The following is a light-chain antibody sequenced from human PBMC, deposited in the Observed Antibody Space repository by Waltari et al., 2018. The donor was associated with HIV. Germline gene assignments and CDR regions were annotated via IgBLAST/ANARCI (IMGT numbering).Light chain of an antibody. CDR1: SLRTSY. V-gene: IGLV3-19*01. CDR3: NSRDRAGHHVV. J-gene: IGLJ3*02. CDR2: PIH. Sequence: SELTQDPAVSVALGQTVSIACQGDSLRTSYASWYLQKPGQAPVLVISPIHNRPSGIPDRFAGSSSGNTASLTITGAQAEDEGDYYCNSRDRAGHHVVFGGGTKLTVL.